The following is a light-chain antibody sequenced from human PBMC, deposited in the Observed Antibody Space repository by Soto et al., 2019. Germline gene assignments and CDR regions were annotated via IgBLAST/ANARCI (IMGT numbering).Light chain of an antibody. Sequence: EIVMTQSPATLSVSQGERATLSCRASRTVGSNLAWYQQKLGQAPRLLIYGASTRATGIPARFSGSGSVTEFTLNISSLRSEDFAIYFCQQYNTWPPDRTFGQGTKVEIK. J-gene: IGKJ1*01. CDR2: GAS. CDR3: QQYNTWPPDRT. V-gene: IGKV3-15*01. CDR1: RTVGSN.